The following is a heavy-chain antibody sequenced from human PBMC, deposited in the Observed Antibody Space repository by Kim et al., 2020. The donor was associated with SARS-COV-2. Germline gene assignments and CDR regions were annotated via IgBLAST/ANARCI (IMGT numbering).Heavy chain of an antibody. D-gene: IGHD3-16*01. CDR3: AREGPNHTFPH. Sequence: SETLSLTCTVSGGSISSYYWIWIRQPPGKGLDCIWFIYYSGCTNYNPSLKSRVTISVDTSKNQFSLKLSSVTAADTAVYYCAREGPNHTFPHWGQGTLVTVSS. V-gene: IGHV4-59*01. CDR1: GGSISSYY. J-gene: IGHJ4*02. CDR2: IYYSGCT.